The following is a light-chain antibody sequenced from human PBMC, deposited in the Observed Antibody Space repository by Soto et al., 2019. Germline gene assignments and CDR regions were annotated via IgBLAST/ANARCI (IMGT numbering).Light chain of an antibody. J-gene: IGLJ7*01. CDR2: TNN. CDR1: SSNIGSHT. Sequence: VLTQPPSASGTPGQRVTISCSGSSSNIGSHTVNWYQQLPGTAPKLLIYTNNQRPSGVPDRFSAAKSGTSASLAISGLQSEDEADYYCAAWDDGLNGAVFGGGTQLTVL. V-gene: IGLV1-44*01. CDR3: AAWDDGLNGAV.